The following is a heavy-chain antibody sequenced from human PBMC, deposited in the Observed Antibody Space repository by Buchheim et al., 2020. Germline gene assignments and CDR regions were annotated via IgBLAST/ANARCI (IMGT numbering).Heavy chain of an antibody. Sequence: QVQLVESGGGVVQPGRSLRLSCAASGFTFSSYGMHWVRQAPGKGLEWVAVISYDGSNKYYADSVKGRFTISRDNSKNTLYLQMNSLRAEDTAVYYCAKVKEGVDTAMVSYFDYWGQGTL. CDR1: GFTFSSYG. CDR3: AKVKEGVDTAMVSYFDY. D-gene: IGHD5-18*01. J-gene: IGHJ4*02. V-gene: IGHV3-30*18. CDR2: ISYDGSNK.